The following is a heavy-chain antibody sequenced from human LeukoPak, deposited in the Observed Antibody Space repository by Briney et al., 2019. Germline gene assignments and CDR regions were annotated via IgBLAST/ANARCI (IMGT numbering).Heavy chain of an antibody. CDR2: ISYDGSNK. Sequence: PGGSLRLSCAASGFTFSSYGMHWVRQAPGKGLEWVAVISYDGSNKYYADSVKGRFTISRDNSKNTLYLQMNSLRAEDTAVYYCARSSGWYRYYFDYWGQGTLVTVSS. CDR1: GFTFSSYG. V-gene: IGHV3-30*03. CDR3: ARSSGWYRYYFDY. J-gene: IGHJ4*02. D-gene: IGHD6-19*01.